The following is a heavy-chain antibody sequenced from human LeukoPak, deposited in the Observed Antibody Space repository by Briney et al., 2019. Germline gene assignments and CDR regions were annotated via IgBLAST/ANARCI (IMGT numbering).Heavy chain of an antibody. CDR3: AKDQVVTAAIHMDV. V-gene: IGHV1-18*01. J-gene: IGHJ6*03. CDR1: GYTFTSYG. Sequence: ASVKVCCKASGYTFTSYGISWVQQAPGQGLEWMGWISAYNGNTNYAQKLQSRVTMTTDTSTSTAYMELRSLRSDDTAVYYCAKDQVVTAAIHMDVWGKGTTVTVSS. D-gene: IGHD2-2*01. CDR2: ISAYNGNT.